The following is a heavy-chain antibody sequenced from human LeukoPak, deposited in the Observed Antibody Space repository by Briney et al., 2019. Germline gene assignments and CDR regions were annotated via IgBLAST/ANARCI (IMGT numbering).Heavy chain of an antibody. J-gene: IGHJ4*02. Sequence: KPSETLSLTCTVSGASISTYYWSWIRQPAGKGLEWIGHIYTSGSTNYNPSLKSRVTMSVDTSKNQFSLKLDSVTAADTAVYYCAKEGMIRGVIDYWGQGALVTVSS. CDR2: IYTSGST. V-gene: IGHV4-4*07. D-gene: IGHD3-10*01. CDR1: GASISTYY. CDR3: AKEGMIRGVIDY.